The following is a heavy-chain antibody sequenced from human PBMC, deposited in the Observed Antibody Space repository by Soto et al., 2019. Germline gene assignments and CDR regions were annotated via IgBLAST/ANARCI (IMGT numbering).Heavy chain of an antibody. J-gene: IGHJ4*02. CDR3: ARGWYYYDSRGYPFDF. D-gene: IGHD3-22*01. Sequence: SVNVSCKSSGGTFSSYSISWVRQAPGQGLEWMGGIIPIFGTANYAQKFQGRVSITADDSTSTAYMELSSLRSEDTAVYYCARGWYYYDSRGYPFDFWGQGALVTVSS. V-gene: IGHV1-69*13. CDR2: IIPIFGTA. CDR1: GGTFSSYS.